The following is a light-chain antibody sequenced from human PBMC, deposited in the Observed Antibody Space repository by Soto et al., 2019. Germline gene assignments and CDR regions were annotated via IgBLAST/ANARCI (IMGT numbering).Light chain of an antibody. CDR1: QSISSW. CDR3: QQSNSFSRT. V-gene: IGKV1-5*03. CDR2: KAS. Sequence: DIQMTQSPSTLSASVGDRVTITCRASQSISSWLAWYQLKPGKVPKLLICKASSLESGVPSRFSGSGSGTQFTLTISSLQPDDFATYYCQQSNSFSRTFGQGTKVEIK. J-gene: IGKJ1*01.